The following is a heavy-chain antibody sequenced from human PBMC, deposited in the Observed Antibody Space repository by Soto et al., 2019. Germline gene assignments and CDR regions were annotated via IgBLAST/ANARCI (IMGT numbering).Heavy chain of an antibody. CDR2: IYYSGST. CDR1: GGSISSYY. V-gene: IGHV4-59*01. J-gene: IGHJ4*02. CDR3: ARGGSVKFDY. D-gene: IGHD5-12*01. Sequence: SETLSLTCTVYGGSISSYYWSWIRQPPGKGLEWIGYIYYSGSTNHNPSLKSRVTISVDTSKNQFSLKLSSVTAADTAVYYCARGGSVKFDYWGQGTLVTVSS.